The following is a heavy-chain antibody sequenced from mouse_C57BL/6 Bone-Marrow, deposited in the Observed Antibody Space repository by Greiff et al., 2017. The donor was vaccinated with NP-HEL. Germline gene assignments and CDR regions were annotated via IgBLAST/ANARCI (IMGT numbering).Heavy chain of an antibody. Sequence: VQLVESGPELVKPGASVKISCKASGYAFSSSWMNWVKQRPGKGLEWIGRIYPGDGDTNYNGKFKGKATLTADKSSSTAYMQLSSLTSEDSAVYFCARWNYYAMDYWGQGTSVTVSS. J-gene: IGHJ4*01. CDR3: ARWNYYAMDY. V-gene: IGHV1-82*01. CDR1: GYAFSSSW. CDR2: IYPGDGDT.